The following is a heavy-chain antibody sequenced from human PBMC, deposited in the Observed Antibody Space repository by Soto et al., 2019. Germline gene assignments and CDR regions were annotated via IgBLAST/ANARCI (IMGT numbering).Heavy chain of an antibody. CDR2: IYYSGST. V-gene: IGHV4-59*08. J-gene: IGHJ5*02. CDR3: ARRGGYKYNWFDP. Sequence: SETLSLTCTVSGGSISSYYWSWIRQPPGKGLEWIGYIYYSGSTNYNPSLKSRVPISVATSKTQFSLKLSSVTAADTAVYYCARRGGYKYNWFDPWGQGTLVTVSS. CDR1: GGSISSYY. D-gene: IGHD5-12*01.